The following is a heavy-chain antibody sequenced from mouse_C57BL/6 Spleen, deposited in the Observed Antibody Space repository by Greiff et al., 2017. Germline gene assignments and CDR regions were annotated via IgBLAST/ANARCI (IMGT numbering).Heavy chain of an antibody. CDR2: ISSGGSYT. J-gene: IGHJ3*01. CDR3: ARHEDDYAGFAY. V-gene: IGHV5-6*02. D-gene: IGHD2-4*01. Sequence: EVMLVESGGDLVKPGGSLKLSCAASGFTFSSSGMSWVRQTPDKRLEWVATISSGGSYTYYPDSVKGRFTIFRDTANNTLYLQVSSLKSEDTAMYYCARHEDDYAGFAYWGQGTLVTVSA. CDR1: GFTFSSSG.